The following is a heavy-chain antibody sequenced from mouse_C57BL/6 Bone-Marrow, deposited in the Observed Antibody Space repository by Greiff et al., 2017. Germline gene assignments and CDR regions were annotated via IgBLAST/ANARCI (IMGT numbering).Heavy chain of an antibody. CDR1: GYTFTSYW. D-gene: IGHD1-1*01. CDR3: ARSCYYGSSSF. J-gene: IGHJ2*01. Sequence: QVQLQQSGAELVKPGASVKLSCKASGYTFTSYWMHWVKQRPGQGLEWIGMIHPNSGSTNYNEKFKSKATLTVDKSSSTAYMQLSSLTSEDSAVYYCARSCYYGSSSFWGQGTTLTVSS. V-gene: IGHV1-64*01. CDR2: IHPNSGST.